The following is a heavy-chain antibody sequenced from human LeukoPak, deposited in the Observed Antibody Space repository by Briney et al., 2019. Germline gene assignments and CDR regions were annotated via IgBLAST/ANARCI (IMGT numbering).Heavy chain of an antibody. CDR3: AREGTAAAVPFDY. CDR2: IYYSGST. J-gene: IGHJ4*02. CDR1: GGSISSSSYY. V-gene: IGHV4-39*07. D-gene: IGHD6-13*01. Sequence: SETLSLTCTVSGGSISSSSYYWGWIRQPPGKGLEWIGSIYYSGSTYYNPSLKSRVTISVDTSKNQFSLKLSSVTAADTAVYYCAREGTAAAVPFDYWGQGTLVTVSS.